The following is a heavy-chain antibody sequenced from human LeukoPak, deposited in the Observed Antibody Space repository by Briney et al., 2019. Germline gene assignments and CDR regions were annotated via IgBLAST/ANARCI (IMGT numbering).Heavy chain of an antibody. CDR1: GGSFSGYY. Sequence: PSETLSLTCAVYGGSFSGYYWSWIRQPPGKGLEWIGEINHRGSTNFNPSLKSRVTISVDTSRNQFSLRLSSVTAANTAVYYCARYGGNSDGGLQYWGQGILVTVSS. D-gene: IGHD4-23*01. CDR2: INHRGST. CDR3: ARYGGNSDGGLQY. V-gene: IGHV4-34*01. J-gene: IGHJ4*02.